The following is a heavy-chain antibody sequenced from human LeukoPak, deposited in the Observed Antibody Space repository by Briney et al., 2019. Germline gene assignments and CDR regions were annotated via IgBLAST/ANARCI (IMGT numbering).Heavy chain of an antibody. V-gene: IGHV3-30*18. J-gene: IGHJ4*02. Sequence: GGSLRLSCAASGFTFSSYWMNWVRQAPGKGLEWVAVISYDGSNKYYADSVKGRFTISRDNSKNTLYLQMNSLRAEDTAVYYCAKDHSGYGDYFDYWGQGTLVTVSS. CDR3: AKDHSGYGDYFDY. D-gene: IGHD4-17*01. CDR1: GFTFSSYW. CDR2: ISYDGSNK.